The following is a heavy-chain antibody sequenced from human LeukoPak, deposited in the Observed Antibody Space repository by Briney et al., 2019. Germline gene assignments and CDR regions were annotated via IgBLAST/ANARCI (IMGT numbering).Heavy chain of an antibody. Sequence: SVKVSCKASGFTFTSSAVQWVRQARGQRLEWIGWIVVGSGNTNYAQKFQERVTITRDMSTSTAYMELSSLRSEDTAVYYCAAGSGSYYFEAHIPCPDFDYWGQGTLVTVSS. CDR3: AAGSGSYYFEAHIPCPDFDY. CDR1: GFTFTSSA. D-gene: IGHD1-26*01. V-gene: IGHV1-58*01. CDR2: IVVGSGNT. J-gene: IGHJ4*02.